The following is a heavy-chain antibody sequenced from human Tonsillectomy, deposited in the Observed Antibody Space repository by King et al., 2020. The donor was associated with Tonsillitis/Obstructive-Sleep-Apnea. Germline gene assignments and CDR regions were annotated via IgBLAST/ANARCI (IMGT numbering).Heavy chain of an antibody. CDR1: GFTFDDYT. D-gene: IGHD6-13*01. V-gene: IGHV3-43*01. J-gene: IGHJ4*02. CDR3: AKDIAPYSSSQSLFRPIHY. Sequence: VQLVESGGVVVQPGGSLRLSCAASGFTFDDYTTHWVRQAPGKALEWVSLISWYGVPTYYADPVNVRFTICSDNSKNSLYLQMNRLRTEDTALYYCAKDIAPYSSSQSLFRPIHYWGQGTLVTVSS. CDR2: ISWYGVPT.